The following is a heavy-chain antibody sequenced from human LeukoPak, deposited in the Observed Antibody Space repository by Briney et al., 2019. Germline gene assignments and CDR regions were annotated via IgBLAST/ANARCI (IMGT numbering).Heavy chain of an antibody. CDR2: IRSKAYGGTT. J-gene: IGHJ4*02. CDR1: GFTFGDYA. D-gene: IGHD3-10*01. V-gene: IGHV3-49*03. CDR3: TRDQTRWFGELLRNFDY. Sequence: GGSLRLSCTASGFTFGDYAMSWFRQAPGQGLEWVGFIRSKAYGGTTEYAASVKGRFTISRDDSKSIAYLQMNSLKTEDTAVYYCTRDQTRWFGELLRNFDYWGQGTLVTVSS.